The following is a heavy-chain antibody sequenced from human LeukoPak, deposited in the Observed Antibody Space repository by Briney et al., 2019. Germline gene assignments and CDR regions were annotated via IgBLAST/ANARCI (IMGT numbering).Heavy chain of an antibody. CDR1: EFTFSNYD. V-gene: IGHV3-21*01. CDR2: ISSSSSYI. D-gene: IGHD5-24*01. J-gene: IGHJ4*02. CDR3: ARGFSRDGYNHLDY. Sequence: GGSLRLSCAASEFTFSNYDINWVRQAPGKGLEWVSSISSSSSYIYYADSVKGRFTISRDNAKNSLYLQMNSLRAEDTAVYYCARGFSRDGYNHLDYWGQGTLVTVSS.